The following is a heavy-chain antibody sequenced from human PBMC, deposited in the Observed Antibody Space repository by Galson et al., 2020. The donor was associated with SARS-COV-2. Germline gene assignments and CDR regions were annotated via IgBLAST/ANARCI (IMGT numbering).Heavy chain of an antibody. J-gene: IGHJ3*02. CDR3: ARAGRNSMIVVVINAFEI. Sequence: ETSEPLSLTCTVSGGSISSGGYYWRWIRQPPGKGLEWIGYIYYSGSTYYNPSLKSRVTISVDTSKNQFSLKLSSVTAAYTAVYYCARAGRNSMIVVVINAFEIWGQGTMVTVSS. D-gene: IGHD3-22*01. V-gene: IGHV4-31*03. CDR1: GGSISSGGYY. CDR2: IYYSGST.